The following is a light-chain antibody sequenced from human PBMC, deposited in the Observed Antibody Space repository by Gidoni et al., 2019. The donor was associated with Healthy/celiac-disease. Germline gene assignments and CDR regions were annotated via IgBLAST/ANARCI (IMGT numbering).Light chain of an antibody. J-gene: IGKJ5*01. CDR3: QQYGSSPPIT. Sequence: EIVLTQSPGTLSLSPGERATLSCRASQSVSSSYLAWYQQKPGQAPRLLIYGASSRATGIPDRSSGSGSGTDFTLTISRLEPEAFAVYYCQQYGSSPPITFGQGTRLEIK. CDR1: QSVSSSY. CDR2: GAS. V-gene: IGKV3-20*01.